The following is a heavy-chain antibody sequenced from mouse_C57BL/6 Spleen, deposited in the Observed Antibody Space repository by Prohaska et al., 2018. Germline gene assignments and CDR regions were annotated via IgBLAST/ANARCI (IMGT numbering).Heavy chain of an antibody. CDR3: ARRASYYCNYVGYFDY. J-gene: IGHJ2*01. V-gene: IGHV1-22*01. CDR1: GYTFTDYN. D-gene: IGHD2-10*01. Sequence: EVQLQQSGPELVKPGASVKMSCKASGYTFTDYNIHWVKKSHGKSLEWIEYINPNNGGTSYNQKVKVKATLTVNKSSSTAYMELRSLTSEDSAVYYCARRASYYCNYVGYFDYWCQGNTLTVCS. CDR2: INPNNGGT.